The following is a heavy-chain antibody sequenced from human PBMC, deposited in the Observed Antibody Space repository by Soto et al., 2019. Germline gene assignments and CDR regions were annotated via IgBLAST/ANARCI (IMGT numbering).Heavy chain of an antibody. Sequence: QVQLVQSGAEVKKPGASVRVSCKASGYSFTDYHIHWVRQATGQGLEWLGRINPKSGGTSTAQKFQGWVTMTRDRSISTFYMELTRLRSDDTAVYFCARGHSTDCSNGVCSFFYNHEMDVWGQGTTVTVSS. CDR1: GYSFTDYH. CDR2: INPKSGGT. V-gene: IGHV1-2*04. J-gene: IGHJ6*02. D-gene: IGHD2-8*01. CDR3: ARGHSTDCSNGVCSFFYNHEMDV.